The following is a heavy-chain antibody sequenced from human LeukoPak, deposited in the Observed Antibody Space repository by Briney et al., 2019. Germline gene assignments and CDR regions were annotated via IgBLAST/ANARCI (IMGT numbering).Heavy chain of an antibody. CDR3: AKNGGYDYWDAFDI. J-gene: IGHJ3*02. D-gene: IGHD5-12*01. V-gene: IGHV3-43*01. CDR2: ISWDGGST. CDR1: GFTFDDYT. Sequence: HPGGSLRLSCAASGFTFDDYTMHWVRQAPGKGLEWVSLISWDGGSTYYADSVKGRFTISRDNAKNSLYLQMNSLRAEDTALYYCAKNGGYDYWDAFDIWGQGTMVTVSS.